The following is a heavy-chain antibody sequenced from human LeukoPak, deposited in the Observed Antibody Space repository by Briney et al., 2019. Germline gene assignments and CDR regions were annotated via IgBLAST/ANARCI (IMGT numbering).Heavy chain of an antibody. D-gene: IGHD2-15*01. Sequence: GGSLRLSCAASGFTFSDYYMSWIRQAPGKGLEWVSYISSSGSTIYYADPVKGRFTISRDNAKNSLYLQMNSLRDEDTAVYYCARSCSGGSCYSDAFDIWGQGTMVTVSS. V-gene: IGHV3-11*04. CDR1: GFTFSDYY. CDR3: ARSCSGGSCYSDAFDI. CDR2: ISSSGSTI. J-gene: IGHJ3*02.